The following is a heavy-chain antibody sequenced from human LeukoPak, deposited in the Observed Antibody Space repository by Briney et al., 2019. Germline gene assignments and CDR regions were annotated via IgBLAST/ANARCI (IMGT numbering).Heavy chain of an antibody. CDR2: IYHSGST. CDR3: ARLKIHPLPTVVTPWARGFDI. D-gene: IGHD4-23*01. J-gene: IGHJ3*02. CDR1: GGSISSGGYS. Sequence: PSETLSLTCAVSGGSISSGGYSWSWIRQPPGKGLEWIGYIYHSGSTYYNPSLKSRVTISVDRSKNQFSLKLSSVTAADTAVYYCARLKIHPLPTVVTPWARGFDIWGQGTMVTVSS. V-gene: IGHV4-30-2*01.